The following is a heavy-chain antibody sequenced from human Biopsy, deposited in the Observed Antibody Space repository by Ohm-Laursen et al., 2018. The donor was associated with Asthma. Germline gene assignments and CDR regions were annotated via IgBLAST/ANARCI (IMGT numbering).Heavy chain of an antibody. V-gene: IGHV3-9*01. CDR1: GFSFADYA. CDR2: ISWNSGTI. CDR3: ARDMGAGPNQPPSGSGSSHLYGMDV. Sequence: SLRLSCAASGFSFADYAMFWVRQAPGKGLEWVSGISWNSGTIGYADSVKGRFTISRDNAKNSLYLQMNSLGPEDTAVYYCARDMGAGPNQPPSGSGSSHLYGMDVWGQGTTVTVSS. D-gene: IGHD3-10*01. J-gene: IGHJ6*02.